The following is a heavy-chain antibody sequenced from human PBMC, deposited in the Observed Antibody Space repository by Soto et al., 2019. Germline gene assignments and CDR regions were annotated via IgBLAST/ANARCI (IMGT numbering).Heavy chain of an antibody. CDR1: GGTFSSYA. Sequence: SVKVSCKASGGTFSSYAISWVRQAPGQGLEWMGGIIPIFGTANYAQKFQGRVTITADESTSTAYMELSSLRSEDTAVYYCARLAARPGVRGYSYPPFDYWGQGTLVTVSS. CDR3: ARLAARPGVRGYSYPPFDY. CDR2: IIPIFGTA. V-gene: IGHV1-69*13. D-gene: IGHD5-18*01. J-gene: IGHJ4*02.